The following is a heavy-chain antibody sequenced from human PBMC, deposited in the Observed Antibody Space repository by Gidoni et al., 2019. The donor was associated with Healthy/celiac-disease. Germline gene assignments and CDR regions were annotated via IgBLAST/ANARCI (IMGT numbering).Heavy chain of an antibody. CDR1: GFTSSSYA. V-gene: IGHV3-30-3*01. D-gene: IGHD3-10*01. Sequence: AASGFTSSSYAMHWVRQAPGKGLEWVAVISYDGSNKYYADSVKGRFTISRDNSKNTLYLQMNSLRAEDTAVYYCARHGYYGSGSYQNWFDPWGQGTLVTVSS. J-gene: IGHJ5*02. CDR3: ARHGYYGSGSYQNWFDP. CDR2: ISYDGSNK.